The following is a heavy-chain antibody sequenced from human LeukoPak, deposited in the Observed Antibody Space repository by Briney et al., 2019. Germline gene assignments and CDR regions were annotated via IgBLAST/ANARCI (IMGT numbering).Heavy chain of an antibody. CDR3: ARERPPGDSSSWFLEGYFDI. V-gene: IGHV1-69*05. J-gene: IGHJ4*02. CDR1: GATFSSYA. D-gene: IGHD6-13*01. Sequence: ASVKVSYKASGATFSSYAITWVCQAPGQGLEWMGGIIPIFGTANYAQKFQGRVTITTAESTRTAYMELSSLRSEDTAVYYCARERPPGDSSSWFLEGYFDIWGQGSLVIVSS. CDR2: IIPIFGTA.